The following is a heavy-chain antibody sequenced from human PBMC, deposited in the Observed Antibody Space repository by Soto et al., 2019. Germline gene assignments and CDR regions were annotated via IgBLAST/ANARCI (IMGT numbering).Heavy chain of an antibody. CDR1: GFTVSSNY. CDR3: GRWTGGFDY. CDR2: IYSGGST. V-gene: IGHV3-53*01. J-gene: IGHJ4*02. Sequence: PAGSLRLSCAASGFTVSSNYMSWVRQAAGKGLEWVSVIYSGGSTYYADSAKGRSTISRDNSKNTLYLQMNSLRAEDTAVYYCGRWTGGFDYWGQGTLVTVSS. D-gene: IGHD3-10*01.